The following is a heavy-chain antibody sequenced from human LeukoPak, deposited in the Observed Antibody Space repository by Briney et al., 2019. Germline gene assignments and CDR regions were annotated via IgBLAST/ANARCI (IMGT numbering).Heavy chain of an antibody. CDR2: IYYGGYT. D-gene: IGHD3-10*01. V-gene: IGHV4-39*01. Sequence: SETLSLTCTVSGDSISSNNYYWGWIRQPPGKGLEWIGSIYYGGYTYYNPSLKSRVTISVDTSKNQFSLKLSSVTAADTAVYYCARQQTYYYGSGRKRGFDYWGQGTLVTVSS. CDR3: ARQQTYYYGSGRKRGFDY. J-gene: IGHJ4*02. CDR1: GDSISSNNYY.